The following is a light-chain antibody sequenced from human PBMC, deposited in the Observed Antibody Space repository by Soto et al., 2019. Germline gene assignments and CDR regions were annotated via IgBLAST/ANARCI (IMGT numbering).Light chain of an antibody. CDR3: QQRANWPPAWT. J-gene: IGKJ1*01. V-gene: IGKV3-11*01. CDR2: DAS. Sequence: EIVLTQSPATLSLSPGERATLSCRASQSVSFYLAWYQQKPGRAPRLLIYDASNRATGIPARFSGSGSGTDFTLTISSLEPEDFAVYYCQQRANWPPAWTFGQGTKVEIK. CDR1: QSVSFY.